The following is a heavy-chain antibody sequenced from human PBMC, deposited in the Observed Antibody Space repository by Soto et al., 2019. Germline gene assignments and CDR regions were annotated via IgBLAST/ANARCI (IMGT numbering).Heavy chain of an antibody. CDR2: ISGSGGST. Sequence: SQTLSCSASGFTFRGYAMTXVRQAPGKGLEWVSSISGSGGSTYYADSVKGRFTISRHNSKNTLYLQMNSLRAEDTAVYYCAREQLGYYYYGMDVWGQGTTVTVSS. D-gene: IGHD6-13*01. CDR1: GFTFRGYA. V-gene: IGHV3-23*01. J-gene: IGHJ6*02. CDR3: AREQLGYYYYGMDV.